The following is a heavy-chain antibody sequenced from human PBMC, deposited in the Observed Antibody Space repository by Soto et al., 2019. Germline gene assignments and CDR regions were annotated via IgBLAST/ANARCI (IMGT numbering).Heavy chain of an antibody. CDR2: IRNQSYQAAT. CDR3: GGAESPDSAYFSLY. Sequence: PGGSLRLSCTRSGVPIDAFAINSVRKAPGEGIEWVGLIRNQSYQAATEYSGTAKGRLTISRDTSNRSAYLQMNSLYIEDSAVYYRGGAESPDSAYFSLYWGQGTPVTVSS. V-gene: IGHV3-49*04. D-gene: IGHD1-26*01. J-gene: IGHJ4*02. CDR1: GVPIDAFA.